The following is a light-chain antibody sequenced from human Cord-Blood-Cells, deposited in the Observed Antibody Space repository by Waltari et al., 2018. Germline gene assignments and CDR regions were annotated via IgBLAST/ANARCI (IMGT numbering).Light chain of an antibody. J-gene: IGKJ3*01. CDR1: QDISNY. Sequence: DIQMTQSPSSLSASVGDRVTITCQASQDISNYLNWYQQKPGKAPKLLIYDASNLETGVPSMFSVSGSGTDFTFTISSLQPEDIATYYCQQYDNLPRFGPGTKVDIK. V-gene: IGKV1-33*01. CDR3: QQYDNLPR. CDR2: DAS.